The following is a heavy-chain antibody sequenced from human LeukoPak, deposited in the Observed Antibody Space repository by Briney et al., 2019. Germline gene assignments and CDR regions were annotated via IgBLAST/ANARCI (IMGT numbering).Heavy chain of an antibody. CDR2: ISWNSGSI. V-gene: IGHV3-9*01. CDR1: GFTFDDYA. CDR3: ARAYYYDSSGYYYGDY. D-gene: IGHD3-22*01. J-gene: IGHJ4*02. Sequence: GRSLRLSCAASGFTFDDYAMHWVRQAPGKGLEWVSGISWNSGSIGYADSVKGRFTISRDNAKNSLYLQMNSLRAEDTAVYYCARAYYYDSSGYYYGDYWGQGTLVTVSS.